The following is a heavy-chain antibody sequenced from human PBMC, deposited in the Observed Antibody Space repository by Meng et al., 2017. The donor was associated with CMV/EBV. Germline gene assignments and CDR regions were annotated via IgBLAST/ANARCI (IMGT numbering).Heavy chain of an antibody. V-gene: IGHV1-69*05. J-gene: IGHJ6*02. CDR2: IIPIFGTA. D-gene: IGHD3-3*01. Sequence: SVKVSCKASGGTFSSYAISWVRQAPGQGLEWMGGIIPIFGTANYAQKFQGRVTITTDESTSTAYMELSSLRSEDTAVYYCARGPYYDFWSGYEGGMDVWGQGTTVTVS. CDR3: ARGPYYDFWSGYEGGMDV. CDR1: GGTFSSYA.